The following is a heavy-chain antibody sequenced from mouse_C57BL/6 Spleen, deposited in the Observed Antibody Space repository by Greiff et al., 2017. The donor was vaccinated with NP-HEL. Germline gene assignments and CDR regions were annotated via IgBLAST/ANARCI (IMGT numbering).Heavy chain of an antibody. Sequence: QVQLQQSGAELVRPGASVTLSCKASGYTFTDYEMHWVKQTPVHGLEWIGAIDPETGGTAYNQKFKGKAILTADKSSSTAYMELRSLTSEDSAVYYCTPSLDGYYSYAMDYWGQGTSVTVSS. D-gene: IGHD2-3*01. CDR2: IDPETGGT. V-gene: IGHV1-15*01. CDR1: GYTFTDYE. J-gene: IGHJ4*01. CDR3: TPSLDGYYSYAMDY.